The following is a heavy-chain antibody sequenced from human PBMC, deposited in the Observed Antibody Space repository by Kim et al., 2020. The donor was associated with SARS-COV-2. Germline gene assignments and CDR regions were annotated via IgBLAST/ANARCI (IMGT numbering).Heavy chain of an antibody. D-gene: IGHD6-19*01. CDR3: ARDRQCGY. J-gene: IGHJ4*02. V-gene: IGHV1-18*01. Sequence: NGNTNYAQSLQDRVTMTTDTSTNTAYMELGSVRSDDTAVYYCARDRQCGYWGQGTLVTVSS. CDR2: NGNT.